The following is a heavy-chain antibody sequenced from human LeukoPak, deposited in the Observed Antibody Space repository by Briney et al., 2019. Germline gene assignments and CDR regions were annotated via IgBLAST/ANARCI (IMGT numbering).Heavy chain of an antibody. Sequence: PGRSLRLSCAASGFTFSSYAMHWVRQAPGKGLEWVALISFDGRNRYYADSVKGRFTISRDNSKNMLYVQMNSLRAEDTAVYYCVRPRGIAAAGIFGAFDYWGQGILVTVSS. D-gene: IGHD6-13*01. V-gene: IGHV3-30*04. CDR2: ISFDGRNR. CDR3: VRPRGIAAAGIFGAFDY. CDR1: GFTFSSYA. J-gene: IGHJ4*02.